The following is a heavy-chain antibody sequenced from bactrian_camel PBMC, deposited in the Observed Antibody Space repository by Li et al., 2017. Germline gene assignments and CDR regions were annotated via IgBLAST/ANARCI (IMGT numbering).Heavy chain of an antibody. CDR2: IFVDGINT. CDR1: GFTFSSYF. Sequence: HVQLVESGGGLVQPGGSLSLSCATSGFTFSSYFMTWVRQAPGEGLEWVSTIFVDGINTWYSDPVKGRFTISRDNDKNTVYLQMNSLKLEDTAMYYCAVDRDRNGLFSRPNEYSYWGLGTQVTVS. CDR3: AVDRDRNGLFSRPNEYSY. D-gene: IGHD6*01. V-gene: IGHV3-2*01. J-gene: IGHJ4*01.